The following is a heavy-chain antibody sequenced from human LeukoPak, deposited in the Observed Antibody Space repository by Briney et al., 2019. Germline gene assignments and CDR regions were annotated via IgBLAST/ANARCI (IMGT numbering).Heavy chain of an antibody. D-gene: IGHD6-19*01. J-gene: IGHJ4*02. CDR2: IKQDGSEK. Sequence: GGSLRLSCAASGFTFSSYSMNWVRQTPGKGLEWVANIKQDGSEKYYVDSVKGRFTISRDNAKNSLYLQMNSLRVEDTAVYYCARYSSGALPDYWGQGTLVTVSS. CDR1: GFTFSSYS. CDR3: ARYSSGALPDY. V-gene: IGHV3-7*01.